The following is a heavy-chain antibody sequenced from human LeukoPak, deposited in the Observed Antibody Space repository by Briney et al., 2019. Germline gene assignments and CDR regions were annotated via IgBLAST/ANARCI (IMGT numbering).Heavy chain of an antibody. CDR3: ARQRREGGIASYYYGLDV. J-gene: IGHJ6*02. V-gene: IGHV4-59*08. Sequence: SETLSLICTVSGGSISNYYWSWIRQPPGKGLEWIGWIYYIGNTNYNPSLKCRVTISIDTSKNHFSLILSSVTAADTDEYYCARQRREGGIASYYYGLDVWGQGTTVTVSS. D-gene: IGHD1-26*01. CDR1: GGSISNYY. CDR2: IYYIGNT.